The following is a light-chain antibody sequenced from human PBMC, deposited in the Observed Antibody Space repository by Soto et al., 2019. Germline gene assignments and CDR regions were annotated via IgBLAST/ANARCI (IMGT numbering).Light chain of an antibody. V-gene: IGLV2-14*01. CDR3: SSYTSSHTRV. J-gene: IGLJ6*01. CDR2: DVN. CDR1: SSDVGGYDF. Sequence: QSALTQPASVSGSPGQSITISCTGTSSDVGGYDFVSWYQHHPGKAPKLIIYDVNIRPSGLSNRFSGSKSGNTASLTISGLQTEDEADYYCSSYTSSHTRVFGTGTKVTVL.